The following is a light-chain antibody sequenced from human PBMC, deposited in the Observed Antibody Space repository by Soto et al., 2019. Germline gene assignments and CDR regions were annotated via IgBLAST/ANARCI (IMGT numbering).Light chain of an antibody. Sequence: QSALTQPASVSGSPGQSTTISCTGTSSDVGGYNEVSWYQQRPGKAPKLMIYDVTNRPSGVSNRFSGSKSGNTASLTISGLQAEDEAYYYWSSHAAGSTLIFGGGTKVTVL. CDR1: SSDVGGYNE. J-gene: IGLJ2*01. V-gene: IGLV2-14*03. CDR3: SSHAAGSTLI. CDR2: DVT.